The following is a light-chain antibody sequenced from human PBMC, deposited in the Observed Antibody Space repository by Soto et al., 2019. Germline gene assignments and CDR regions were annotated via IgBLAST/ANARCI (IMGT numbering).Light chain of an antibody. CDR1: QTFTSY. V-gene: IGKV3-11*01. CDR3: QVRDNWLYT. Sequence: EIVLTQSPATLSLSPGERATLSCRASQTFTSYLAWYQQKPGQAPRLLIYDGSTRATGIPARFSGSGSVTDFTLTISSLEPEDLAVYYCQVRDNWLYTFGQGTRVEIK. CDR2: DGS. J-gene: IGKJ2*01.